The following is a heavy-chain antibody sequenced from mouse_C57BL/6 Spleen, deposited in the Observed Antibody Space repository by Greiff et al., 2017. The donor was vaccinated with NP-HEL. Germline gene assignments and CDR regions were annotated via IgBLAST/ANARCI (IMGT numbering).Heavy chain of an antibody. CDR1: GFSLTSYG. Sequence: VKLMESGPGLVAPSQSLSITCTVSGFSLTSYGVHWVRQPPGKGLEWLVVIWSDGSTTYNSALKTRLSISKDNSKSQVFLKMNSLQTDDTAMYYCARHGYGNYWYFDVWGTGTTVTVSS. CDR2: IWSDGST. V-gene: IGHV2-6-1*01. CDR3: ARHGYGNYWYFDV. J-gene: IGHJ1*03. D-gene: IGHD2-10*02.